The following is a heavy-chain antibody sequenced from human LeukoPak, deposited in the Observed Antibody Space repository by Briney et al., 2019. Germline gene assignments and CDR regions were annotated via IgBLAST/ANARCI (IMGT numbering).Heavy chain of an antibody. J-gene: IGHJ4*02. CDR1: GYTFTSYY. V-gene: IGHV1-46*01. CDR2: INPSGGNT. CDR3: AKAGYGDPLDY. Sequence: GASVKVSCKASGYTFTSYYMHWVRQAPGQGLEWMGVINPSGGNTNYAQKFQGRVTMTRDTSTSTVYMELSSLRSEDTAVHYCAKAGYGDPLDYWGQGTLVTVSS. D-gene: IGHD4-17*01.